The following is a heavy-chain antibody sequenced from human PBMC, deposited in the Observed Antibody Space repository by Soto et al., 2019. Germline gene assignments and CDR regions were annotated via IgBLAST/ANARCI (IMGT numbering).Heavy chain of an antibody. CDR3: AREDIVVVPAATHYYYYGMDV. Sequence: TGGSLRLSCAASGFTFSSYGMHWVRQAPGKGLEWVAVIWYDGSNKYYADSVKGRFTISRDNSKNTLYLQMNSLRAEDTAVYYCAREDIVVVPAATHYYYYGMDVWGQGTTVTVSS. CDR2: IWYDGSNK. D-gene: IGHD2-2*01. CDR1: GFTFSSYG. J-gene: IGHJ6*02. V-gene: IGHV3-33*01.